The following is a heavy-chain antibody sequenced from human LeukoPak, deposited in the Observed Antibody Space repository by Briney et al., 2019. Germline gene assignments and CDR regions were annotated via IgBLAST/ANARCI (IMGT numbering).Heavy chain of an antibody. CDR1: GLPFSSYG. V-gene: IGHV3-30*02. D-gene: IGHD6-13*01. CDR2: IGYDGSNK. CDR3: AKDRAGDPFDI. J-gene: IGHJ3*02. Sequence: GGSLRLSFAASGLPFSSYGMHWVRQAPGKGLEWVAFIGYDGSNKYYADSVKGRFTISRDNSKNTLYLQMNSLRAEDTAVYYCAKDRAGDPFDIWGQGTMVTVSS.